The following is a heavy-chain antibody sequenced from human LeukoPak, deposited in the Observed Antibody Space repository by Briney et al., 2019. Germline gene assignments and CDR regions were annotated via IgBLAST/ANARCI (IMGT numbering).Heavy chain of an antibody. CDR3: ARGGSYLSAFDI. J-gene: IGHJ3*02. CDR2: IYSGGST. CDR1: GFTFSSYS. V-gene: IGHV3-53*01. D-gene: IGHD1-26*01. Sequence: GGSLRLSCAASGFTFSSYSMSWVRQAPGKGLEWVSIIYSGGSTFYADSVKGRFTISRDNSKNTLYLQMNSLRAEDTAVYYCARGGSYLSAFDIWGQGTMVTVSS.